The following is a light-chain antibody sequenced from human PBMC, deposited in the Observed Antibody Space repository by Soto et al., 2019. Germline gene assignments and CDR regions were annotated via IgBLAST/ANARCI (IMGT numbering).Light chain of an antibody. J-gene: IGKJ1*01. CDR2: GAS. CDR3: RQYRNWPRT. CDR1: QSVDIN. Sequence: EIVMTQSPATLSVSPGDRVTLSCRASQSVDINLAWYQQRAGQAPRLLVYGASTKATDMPGRFSGRGSGTEFTLTINNLQSDDFAVYYCRQYRNWPRTFGQGTKVDIK. V-gene: IGKV3-15*01.